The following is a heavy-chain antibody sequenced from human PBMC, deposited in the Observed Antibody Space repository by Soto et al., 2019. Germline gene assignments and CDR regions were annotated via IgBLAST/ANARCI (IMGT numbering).Heavy chain of an antibody. D-gene: IGHD4-4*01. V-gene: IGHV3-23*01. Sequence: GGSLRLSCAASGFNFSSYAMSWGREATGKGLECVSAISCSVGNTYYADSVKVRFTISRDNTKNTLYLQMNGLRAEDTAVYYGAKTVFDSYDAFDIWGQGTMVTVSS. CDR1: GFNFSSYA. J-gene: IGHJ3*02. CDR3: AKTVFDSYDAFDI. CDR2: ISCSVGNT.